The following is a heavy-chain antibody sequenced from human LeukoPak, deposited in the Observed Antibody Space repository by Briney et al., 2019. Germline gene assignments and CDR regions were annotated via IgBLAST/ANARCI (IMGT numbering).Heavy chain of an antibody. CDR1: GFTFDDYA. V-gene: IGHV3-9*01. D-gene: IGHD6-19*01. CDR2: ISWNSGSI. J-gene: IGHJ3*02. Sequence: GGSLRLSCAASGFTFDDYAMHWVRQAPGKGLEWVSGISWNSGSIGYADSVKGRFTISRDNAKNSLYLQMNSLRAEDTALYYCAKGKGLAVAGGENDAFDIWGQGTMVTVSS. CDR3: AKGKGLAVAGGENDAFDI.